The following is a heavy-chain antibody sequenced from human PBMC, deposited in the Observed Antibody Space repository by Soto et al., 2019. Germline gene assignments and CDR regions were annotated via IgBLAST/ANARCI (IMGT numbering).Heavy chain of an antibody. D-gene: IGHD3-22*01. CDR2: IYPGDSDT. Sequence: GESLKISCKGSGYSFTSYWIGWVRQMPGKGLEWMGIIYPGDSDTRYSPSFQGQVTISADKSISTAYLQWSSLKASDTAMYYCARHYSFGYVTRYYYGMDVLGYGTTFTVSP. J-gene: IGHJ6*04. CDR1: GYSFTSYW. V-gene: IGHV5-51*01. CDR3: ARHYSFGYVTRYYYGMDV.